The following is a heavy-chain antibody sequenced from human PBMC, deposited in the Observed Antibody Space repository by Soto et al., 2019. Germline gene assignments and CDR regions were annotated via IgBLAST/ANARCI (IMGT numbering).Heavy chain of an antibody. CDR3: ATMDYYDSKEAFDI. CDR2: IYYSGST. V-gene: IGHV4-59*01. Sequence: SETLSLTCTVSGGSISSYYWSWIRQPPGKGLEWIGYIYYSGSTNYNPSLKSRVTISVDTSKNQFSLKLSSVTAADTAVYYCATMDYYDSKEAFDIWGQGTMVTVSS. J-gene: IGHJ3*02. D-gene: IGHD3-22*01. CDR1: GGSISSYY.